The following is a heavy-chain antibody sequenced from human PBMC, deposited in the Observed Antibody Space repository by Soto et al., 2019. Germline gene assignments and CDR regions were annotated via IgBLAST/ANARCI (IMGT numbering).Heavy chain of an antibody. CDR1: GFSLSTSGVG. CDR2: IYWEYSK. CDR3: AHKGPEDWPLDY. V-gene: IGHV2-5*02. Sequence: QITLKESGPTLVRPTQTLTLTCAFSGFSLSTSGVGVGWIRQPPGKALEWLAVIYWEYSKHYSPSLRSRLTITKDTSKNQVVLTTNNMDPMDPGTYYWAHKGPEDWPLDYWGQGTLVTVSS. J-gene: IGHJ4*02. D-gene: IGHD3-9*01.